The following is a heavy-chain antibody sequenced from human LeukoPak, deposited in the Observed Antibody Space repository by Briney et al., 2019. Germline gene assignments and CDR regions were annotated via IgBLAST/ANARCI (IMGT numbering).Heavy chain of an antibody. J-gene: IGHJ4*02. Sequence: SETLSPSCTVSGYSISSGYYWGWIRQPPGQGLEWIGSIYHSGSTYYNPSLKSRVTISVDTSKNQFSLKLSSVTAADTAVYYCARDQDIVVVPAAPNIFDYWGQGTLVTVSS. CDR1: GYSISSGYY. V-gene: IGHV4-38-2*02. D-gene: IGHD2-2*01. CDR3: ARDQDIVVVPAAPNIFDY. CDR2: IYHSGST.